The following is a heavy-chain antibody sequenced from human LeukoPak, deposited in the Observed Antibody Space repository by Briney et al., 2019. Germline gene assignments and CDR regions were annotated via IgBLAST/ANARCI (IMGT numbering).Heavy chain of an antibody. CDR2: TYYTGAA. CDR3: AKFATVTTPNWIDP. V-gene: IGHV4-61*05. D-gene: IGHD4-17*01. CDR1: GGSISSGSYY. J-gene: IGHJ5*02. Sequence: SETLSLTCTASGGSISSGSYYWGWIRQPPGEGLEFIGYTYYTGAASYKPSLSSRVTMSVDTSKNQFSLKLTSVTAADTAVYYCAKFATVTTPNWIDPWGQGILVTVSS.